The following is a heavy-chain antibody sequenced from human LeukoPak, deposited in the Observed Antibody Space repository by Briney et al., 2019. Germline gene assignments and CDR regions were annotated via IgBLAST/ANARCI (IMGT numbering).Heavy chain of an antibody. Sequence: AETLPLTCTVSGYSISSWYYWGWIRQPPGKGLEGIGSIYHSGSTYYNPSLKSRVTISVDTSKNQFSLKLSSVTAADTAVYYCARVELELRFWAYYFDYWGQGTLVTVSS. CDR1: GYSISSWYY. D-gene: IGHD1-7*01. CDR2: IYHSGST. J-gene: IGHJ4*02. V-gene: IGHV4-38-2*02. CDR3: ARVELELRFWAYYFDY.